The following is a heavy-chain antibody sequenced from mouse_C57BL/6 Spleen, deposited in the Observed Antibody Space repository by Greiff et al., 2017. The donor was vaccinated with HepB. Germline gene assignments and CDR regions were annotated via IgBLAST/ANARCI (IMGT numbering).Heavy chain of an antibody. V-gene: IGHV1-54*01. CDR3: AREGIWGYYFDY. J-gene: IGHJ2*01. D-gene: IGHD1-1*02. CDR2: INPGSGGT. CDR1: GYAFTNYL. Sequence: QVQLKESGAELVRPGTSVKVSCKASGYAFTNYLIEWVKQRPGQGLEWIGVINPGSGGTNYNEKFKGKATLTADKSSSTAYMQLSSLTSEDSAVYFCAREGIWGYYFDYWGQGTTLTVSS.